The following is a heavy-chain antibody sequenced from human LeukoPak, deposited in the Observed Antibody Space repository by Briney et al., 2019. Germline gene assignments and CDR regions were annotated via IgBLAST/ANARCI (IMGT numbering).Heavy chain of an antibody. CDR2: LHHSGST. V-gene: IGHV4-38-2*01. CDR1: GYSITSTYW. D-gene: IGHD3-22*01. CDR3: ARVGGDDSTGHYSVDY. Sequence: SETLSLACAVSGYSITSTYWWGWIRQTPGRGLEWIGSLHHSGSTSYSPSLKSRVTISVDTSKNQFSLRLSSVTAADTAVYYCARVGGDDSTGHYSVDYWGQGTLVTVSS. J-gene: IGHJ4*02.